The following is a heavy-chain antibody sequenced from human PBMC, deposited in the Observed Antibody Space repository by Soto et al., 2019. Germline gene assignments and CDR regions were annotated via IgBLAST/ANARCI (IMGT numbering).Heavy chain of an antibody. CDR1: GGFMSSYY. Sequence: EILSLSGTASGGFMSSYYWSWIRQAAGKGLEWIGRIHTSGSPNYNPSLKSRVTMSADTSKNQFSLKLTSVTAADKAVYYCATGGTCFDYWGQGTLVTVSS. CDR2: IHTSGSP. J-gene: IGHJ4*02. V-gene: IGHV4-4*07. CDR3: ATGGTCFDY.